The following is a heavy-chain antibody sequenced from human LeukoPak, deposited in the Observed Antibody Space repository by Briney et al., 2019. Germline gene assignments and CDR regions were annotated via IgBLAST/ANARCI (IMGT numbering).Heavy chain of an antibody. CDR2: IIPILDIA. Sequence: SVKVSCKASGGTLSTYAFNWVRQAPGQGLEWMARIIPILDIANYAQKFQDRVTITADKSTSTAYMELSSLGSEDTAVYYCASPYCNSSYCYVAPLDYWGQGTLVTVSS. V-gene: IGHV1-69*04. CDR1: GGTLSTYA. CDR3: ASPYCNSSYCYVAPLDY. J-gene: IGHJ4*02. D-gene: IGHD2/OR15-2a*01.